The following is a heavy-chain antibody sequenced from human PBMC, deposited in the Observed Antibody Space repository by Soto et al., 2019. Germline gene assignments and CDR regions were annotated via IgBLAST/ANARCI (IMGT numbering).Heavy chain of an antibody. V-gene: IGHV3-66*01. D-gene: IGHD4-17*01. CDR1: GFTVSSNY. CDR3: ARGGSYGGNSEGEIDY. J-gene: IGHJ4*02. Sequence: EVQLVESGGGLVQPGGSLRLSCAASGFTVSSNYMSWVRQAPGKGLEWVSVIYSGGSTYYADSVKGRFTISRDNSKNTLYLQMNSRRAEETAVYYWARGGSYGGNSEGEIDYWGQGTLVTVSS. CDR2: IYSGGST.